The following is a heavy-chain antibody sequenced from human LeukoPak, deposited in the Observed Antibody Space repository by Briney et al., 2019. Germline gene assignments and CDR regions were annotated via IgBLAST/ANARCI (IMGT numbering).Heavy chain of an antibody. CDR2: ISSNVDNT. J-gene: IGHJ4*02. Sequence: PGGSLRLSCSVSGFTFSTYVMHWVRQAPGKGLEYVSAISSNVDNTYYADSVKGRFTLSRDNSKNTLYLQMSSLRADDTAVYYCVRGTGYWGQGTLVTVSS. CDR3: VRGTGY. V-gene: IGHV3-64D*06. CDR1: GFTFSTYV.